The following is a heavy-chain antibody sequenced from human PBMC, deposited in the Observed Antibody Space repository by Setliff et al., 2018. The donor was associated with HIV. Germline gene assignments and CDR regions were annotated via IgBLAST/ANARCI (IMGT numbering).Heavy chain of an antibody. Sequence: KSLETLSLTCAVSGGSISSSNWWSWVRQPPGKGLEWIGEIYHSGSTNYNPSLKSRVTMSVDTSQNQVSLDLDSVTAADTAVYYCARQGDGYNLYHVYYFDYWGQGTLVTVSS. CDR3: ARQGDGYNLYHVYYFDY. V-gene: IGHV4-4*02. CDR1: GGSISSSNW. J-gene: IGHJ4*02. CDR2: IYHSGST. D-gene: IGHD5-12*01.